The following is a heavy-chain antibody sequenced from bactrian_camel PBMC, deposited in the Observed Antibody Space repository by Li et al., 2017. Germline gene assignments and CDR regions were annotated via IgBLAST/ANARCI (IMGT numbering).Heavy chain of an antibody. CDR1: AYAYSSYC. CDR2: FYSAARST. D-gene: IGHD6*01. V-gene: IGHV3S1*01. CDR3: AAPVVAGYSCDF. Sequence: VQLVESGGGSVQAGGSLNLSCVLSAYAYSSYCLGWFRQSPGKEREMIASFYSAARSTMYADSVKGRFTISQDNSKNTLSLQMNDLKPEDTGVYYCAAPVVAGYSCDFLGQGTQVTVS. J-gene: IGHJ4*01.